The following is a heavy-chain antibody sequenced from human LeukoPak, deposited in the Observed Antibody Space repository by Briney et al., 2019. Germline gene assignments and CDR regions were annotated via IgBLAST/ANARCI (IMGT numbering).Heavy chain of an antibody. CDR2: IYYSGST. D-gene: IGHD6-13*01. J-gene: IGHJ4*02. V-gene: IGHV4-39*07. CDR3: ASGIAAAGTNFDY. Sequence: SETLSLTCTVSGGSISSSSYYWGWIRQPPGKGLEWIGSIYYSGSTYYNPSLKSRVTISVDTSKNQFSLKLSSVTAADTAVYYCASGIAAAGTNFDYWGQGTLVTVSS. CDR1: GGSISSSSYY.